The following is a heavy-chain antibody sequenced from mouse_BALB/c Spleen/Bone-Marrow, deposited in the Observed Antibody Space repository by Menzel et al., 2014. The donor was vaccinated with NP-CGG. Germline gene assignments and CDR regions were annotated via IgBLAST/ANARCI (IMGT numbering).Heavy chain of an antibody. V-gene: IGHV1-77*01. D-gene: IGHD1-1*01. CDR3: ARGGGYGSSWFAY. Sequence: QVHVKQSGPELVKPGASVKMSCKASGYTFTDYVISWVKQRTGQGLEWIGEIYPGSGSTYYNEKFKGKATLTADKSSNTAYMQLSSLASEDSAVYFCARGGGYGSSWFAYWGQGTLVTVSA. CDR1: GYTFTDYV. CDR2: IYPGSGST. J-gene: IGHJ3*01.